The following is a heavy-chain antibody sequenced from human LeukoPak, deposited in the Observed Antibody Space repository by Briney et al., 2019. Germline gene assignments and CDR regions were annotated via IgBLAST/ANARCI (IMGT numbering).Heavy chain of an antibody. CDR3: AGATGIAAAVDY. D-gene: IGHD6-13*01. CDR2: IYHSGST. CDR1: GVSISSGGYS. V-gene: IGHV4-30-2*01. J-gene: IGHJ4*02. Sequence: PSETLSLTCAVSGVSISSGGYSWSWIRQPPGKGLEWIGYIYHSGSTYYNPSLKSRVTISVDRSKNQFSLKLSSVTAADTAVYYCAGATGIAAAVDYWGQGTLVTVPS.